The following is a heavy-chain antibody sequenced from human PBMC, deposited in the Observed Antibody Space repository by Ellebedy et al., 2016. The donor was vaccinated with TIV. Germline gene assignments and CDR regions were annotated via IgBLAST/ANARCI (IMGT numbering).Heavy chain of an antibody. J-gene: IGHJ4*02. D-gene: IGHD1-26*01. CDR2: IKQDGSEK. CDR1: GFTFSSYW. V-gene: IGHV3-7*03. CDR3: ARPPANPGGGKAY. Sequence: GGSLRLXXAASGFTFSSYWMSWVRQAPGKGLEWVANIKQDGSEKYYVDSVKGRFTISRDNAKNSLYLQMNSLRAEDTAVYYCARPPANPGGGKAYWGQGTLVTVSS.